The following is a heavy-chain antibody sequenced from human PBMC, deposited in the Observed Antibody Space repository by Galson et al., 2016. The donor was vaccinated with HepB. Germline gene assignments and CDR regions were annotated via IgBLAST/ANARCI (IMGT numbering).Heavy chain of an antibody. V-gene: IGHV4-59*01. Sequence: ETLSLTCAVSGGSINTYYWSWIRQPPGKGLEWIGYISYSGNTNYNPSLKSRVTISIDTAKSQFSLNLNSVTTADTAVYYCARASSISTLGRMDVWGQGTTVTVSS. CDR2: ISYSGNT. J-gene: IGHJ6*02. D-gene: IGHD3-3*02. CDR1: GGSINTYY. CDR3: ARASSISTLGRMDV.